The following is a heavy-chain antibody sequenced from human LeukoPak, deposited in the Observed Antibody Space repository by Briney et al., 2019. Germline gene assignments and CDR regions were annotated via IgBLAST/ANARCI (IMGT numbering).Heavy chain of an antibody. Sequence: GRSLRLSCAASGFTFDDYGMHRVRQPPGKGLEWVSGISWNRGTIGYADSVKGRFTISRDNARNSLYLQMNSLRAEDTAFYYCAKDRSYGGFDYWGQGTLVTVSS. CDR1: GFTFDDYG. CDR2: ISWNRGTI. D-gene: IGHD3-10*01. V-gene: IGHV3-9*01. J-gene: IGHJ4*02. CDR3: AKDRSYGGFDY.